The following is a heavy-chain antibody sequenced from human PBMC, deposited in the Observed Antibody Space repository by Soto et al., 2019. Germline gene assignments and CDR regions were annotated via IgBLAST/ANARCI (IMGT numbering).Heavy chain of an antibody. CDR2: IGTAGDT. D-gene: IGHD3-16*02. CDR1: GFTFSSYD. J-gene: IGHJ4*02. Sequence: PGGSLRLSCAASGFTFSSYDMHWVRQATGKGLEWVSAIGTAGDTYYPGSVKGRFTISRENAKNSLYLQMNSLRAGDTAVYYCARGAPPHYDYVWGSYRPYYFDYWGQGTLVTVSS. CDR3: ARGAPPHYDYVWGSYRPYYFDY. V-gene: IGHV3-13*01.